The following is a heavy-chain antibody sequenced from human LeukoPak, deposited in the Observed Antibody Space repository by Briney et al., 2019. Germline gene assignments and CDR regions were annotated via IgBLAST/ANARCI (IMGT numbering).Heavy chain of an antibody. CDR2: ISYDGSNE. Sequence: GGSLRLSCAASGFTFRSYGMHWVRQAPGKGLEWVAIISYDGSNEYHADSVKGRFTISRDNSKNTLYLQMNSLRAEDTAVYYCARQGYWGQGTLVTVSS. CDR1: GFTFRSYG. J-gene: IGHJ4*02. CDR3: ARQGY. V-gene: IGHV3-30*03.